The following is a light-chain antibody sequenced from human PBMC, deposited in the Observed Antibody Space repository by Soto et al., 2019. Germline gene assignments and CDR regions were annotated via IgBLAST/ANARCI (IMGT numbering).Light chain of an antibody. CDR2: GNI. V-gene: IGLV1-40*01. Sequence: QSVLTQPPSVSGAPGQRVTISCTGSSSNIGAGYDVYWYQQLLGTAPKLLIFGNINRPSGVPDRFSGSKSGTSASLAITGLQAEDEADYYCQSYDSSLSGWVFGGGTQLTVL. CDR1: SSNIGAGYD. CDR3: QSYDSSLSGWV. J-gene: IGLJ3*02.